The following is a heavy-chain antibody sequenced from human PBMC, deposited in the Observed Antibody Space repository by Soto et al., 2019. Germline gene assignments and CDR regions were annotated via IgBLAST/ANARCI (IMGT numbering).Heavy chain of an antibody. V-gene: IGHV3-23*01. D-gene: IGHD2-2*01. CDR1: GFTFSTYA. Sequence: PGGSLRLSCAASGFTFSTYAISWVRQAPGKGLEWVSAISGSGGSTYYADSVKGRFTISRDNSKNTLYLQMNSLRAEDTAVYYCAKEACSSTSCSWFDPWGQATLVTVSS. CDR3: AKEACSSTSCSWFDP. J-gene: IGHJ5*02. CDR2: ISGSGGST.